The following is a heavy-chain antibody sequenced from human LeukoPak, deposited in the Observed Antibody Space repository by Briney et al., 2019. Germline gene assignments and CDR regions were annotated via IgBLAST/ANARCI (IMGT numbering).Heavy chain of an antibody. CDR1: GFTFSSYA. Sequence: PGGSLRLSCAASGFTFSSYAMHWVRQAPGKGLEWVAVISYDGSNKYYADSVKGRFTISRDNSKNTLYLQMNSLRAEDTAVYYCARDEQYDYGGYPDYWGQGTLVTVSS. CDR2: ISYDGSNK. D-gene: IGHD4-17*01. V-gene: IGHV3-30*04. J-gene: IGHJ4*02. CDR3: ARDEQYDYGGYPDY.